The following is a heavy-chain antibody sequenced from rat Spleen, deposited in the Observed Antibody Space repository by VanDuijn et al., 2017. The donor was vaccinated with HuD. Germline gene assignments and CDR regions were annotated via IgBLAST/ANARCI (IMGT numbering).Heavy chain of an antibody. V-gene: IGHV3-3*01. CDR2: INSAGST. D-gene: IGHD1-12*02. J-gene: IGHJ3*01. CDR3: ARSDGTHYYLPFAD. Sequence: EVQLQESGPGLVKPSQSLSLTCSVTGHSIASSYRWNWIRKFPGNRLEWMGYINSAGSTNYKQALKSRTTISRDASKNQCFLQVDSVTTEDTATYYCARSDGTHYYLPFADWGQGTLVTVSS. CDR1: GHSIASSYR.